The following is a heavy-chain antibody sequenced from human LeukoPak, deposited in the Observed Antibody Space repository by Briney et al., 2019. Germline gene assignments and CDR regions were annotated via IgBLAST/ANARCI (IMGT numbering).Heavy chain of an antibody. V-gene: IGHV4-59*02. D-gene: IGHD3-22*01. Sequence: SETLSLTCTVSGDSVTTYYWSWIRQPPGEGLEWLGYVYYSGSATYNPSLKSRVTISVDTSKNQFSLKLSSVTAADTAVYYCARARHAGDSSGYYLDYWGQGTLVTVSS. J-gene: IGHJ4*02. CDR1: GDSVTTYY. CDR2: VYYSGSA. CDR3: ARARHAGDSSGYYLDY.